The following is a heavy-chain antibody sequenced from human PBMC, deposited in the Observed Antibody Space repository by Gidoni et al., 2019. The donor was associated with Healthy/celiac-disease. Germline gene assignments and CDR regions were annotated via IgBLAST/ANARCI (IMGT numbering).Heavy chain of an antibody. CDR3: ARTYYDSSGYSYPAFDY. J-gene: IGHJ4*02. CDR2: IYPGDSDT. CDR1: GYSFTSYW. Sequence: EVQLVQSGAEVQKPGESLKISCRGSGYSFTSYWLGWVRPMPGKGLEWMGIIYPGDSDTRYSPSFQGQVTISADKSISTAYLQWSSLKASDTAMYYCARTYYDSSGYSYPAFDYWGQGTLVTVSS. V-gene: IGHV5-51*01. D-gene: IGHD3-22*01.